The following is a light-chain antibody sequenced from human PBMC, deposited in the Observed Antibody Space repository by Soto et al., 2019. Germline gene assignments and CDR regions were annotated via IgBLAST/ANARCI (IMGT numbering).Light chain of an antibody. CDR3: QQYGRSPTWT. CDR1: QSISSY. CDR2: AAS. Sequence: DIQMTQSPSSLSASVGDRVTITCRASQSISSYLNWYQQKPGKAPKLLIYAASSLQSGVPSRFSGSGSGTDFSLTISRLEPEDFAMYYCQQYGRSPTWTFGQGTKVDIK. J-gene: IGKJ1*01. V-gene: IGKV1-39*01.